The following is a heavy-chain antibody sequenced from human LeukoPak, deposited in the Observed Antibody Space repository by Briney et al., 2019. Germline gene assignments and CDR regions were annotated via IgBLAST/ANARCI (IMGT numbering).Heavy chain of an antibody. V-gene: IGHV3-21*01. CDR2: ISSSSSYI. CDR1: GFTFSSYS. Sequence: GGSLRLSCAASGFTFSSYSMNWIRQAPGKGLEWVSSISSSSSYIYYADSVKGRFTISRDNAKNSLYLQMNSLRAEDTAVYYCARAVAGKKLYYFDYWGQGTLVTVSS. D-gene: IGHD6-19*01. J-gene: IGHJ4*02. CDR3: ARAVAGKKLYYFDY.